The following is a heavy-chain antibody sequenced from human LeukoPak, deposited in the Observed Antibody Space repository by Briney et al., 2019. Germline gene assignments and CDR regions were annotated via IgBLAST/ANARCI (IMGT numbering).Heavy chain of an antibody. CDR2: IRYDGSNK. V-gene: IGHV3-30*02. J-gene: IGHJ4*02. D-gene: IGHD1-26*01. CDR3: ARVIFNVWELYGLGDY. CDR1: GFTFSSYG. Sequence: QTGGSLRLSCAASGFTFSSYGMHWVRQAPGKGLEWVAFIRYDGSNKFYADSVKGRFTISRDNSKNTLYLQMNSLRAEDTATYYCARVIFNVWELYGLGDYWGQGTLVTVSS.